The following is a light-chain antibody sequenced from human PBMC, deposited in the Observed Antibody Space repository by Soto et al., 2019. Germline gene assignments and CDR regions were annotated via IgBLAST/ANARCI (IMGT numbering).Light chain of an antibody. CDR2: DAS. V-gene: IGKV3-11*01. J-gene: IGKJ4*01. CDR1: QSVSSF. CDR3: QQRGDWPFT. Sequence: EIVLTQSPTTLSLSPGERAILSCRASQSVSSFLAWYQQKPGQAPRLLIFDASNRATGIPARFTGSGSGTDFTLTISSLEPADFAVYFCQQRGDWPFTFGGGTKVEIK.